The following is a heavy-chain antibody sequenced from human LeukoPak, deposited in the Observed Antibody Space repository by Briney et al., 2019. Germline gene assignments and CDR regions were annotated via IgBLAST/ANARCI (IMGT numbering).Heavy chain of an antibody. Sequence: GGSLRLSCAASGFSFSTYSVNWVRQAAGKGLEWVSYISIGSSTIYYANSVRGRFTISRDNAKNSLYLQMNSLRAEDTAVYYCARGGYDSSGYYFDYWGQGTLVTVSS. D-gene: IGHD3-22*01. CDR1: GFSFSTYS. CDR2: ISIGSSTI. J-gene: IGHJ4*02. CDR3: ARGGYDSSGYYFDY. V-gene: IGHV3-48*01.